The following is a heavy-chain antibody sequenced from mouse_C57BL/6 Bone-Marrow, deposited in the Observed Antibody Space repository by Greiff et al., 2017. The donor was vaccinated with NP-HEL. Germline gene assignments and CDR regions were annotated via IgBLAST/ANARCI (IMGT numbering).Heavy chain of an antibody. CDR1: GYTFTSYW. D-gene: IGHD1-1*01. J-gene: IGHJ2*01. CDR3: ARPNPRYYYGSTFDD. CDR2: IYPGSGST. V-gene: IGHV1-55*01. Sequence: QVQLQQPGAELVKPGASVKMSCKASGYTFTSYWITWVKQRPGQGLEWIGAIYPGSGSTNYNEKFKSTATLTVDTSSSTAYMELSSLTSEDSAVYDCARPNPRYYYGSTFDDWGKGTTLTVSS.